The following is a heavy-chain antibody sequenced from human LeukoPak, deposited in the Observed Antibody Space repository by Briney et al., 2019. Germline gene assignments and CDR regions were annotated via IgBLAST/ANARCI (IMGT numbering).Heavy chain of an antibody. V-gene: IGHV3-11*01. CDR3: ARGHYGMDV. CDR1: KFRFSDFY. J-gene: IGHJ6*02. CDR2: ISGNGKTT. Sequence: PGGSLRLSRAASKFRFSDFYMSWIRQAPGKGLEWVSYISGNGKTTYYADSAKGRFTISRDNAKNSVYLQMNNLRAEDTAVYYCARGHYGMDVWGQGTTVTVCS.